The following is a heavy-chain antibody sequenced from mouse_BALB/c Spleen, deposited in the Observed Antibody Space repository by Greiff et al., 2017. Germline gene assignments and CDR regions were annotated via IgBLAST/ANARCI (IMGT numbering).Heavy chain of an antibody. CDR2: ISSGSSTI. V-gene: IGHV5-17*02. CDR1: GFTFSSFG. Sequence: EVKVVESGGGLVQPGGSRKLSCAASGFTFSSFGMHWVRQAPEKGLEWVAYISSGSSTIYYADTVTGRFTISRDNPKNTLFLQMTSLMSEETAMYYFAREIESFFAYWGQGTLVTVSA. CDR3: AREIESFFAY. J-gene: IGHJ3*01.